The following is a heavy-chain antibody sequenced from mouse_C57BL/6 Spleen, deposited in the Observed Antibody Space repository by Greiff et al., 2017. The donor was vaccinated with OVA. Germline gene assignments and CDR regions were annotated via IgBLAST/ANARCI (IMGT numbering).Heavy chain of an antibody. Sequence: EVQLVESGPELVKPGDSVKISCKASGYSFTGYFMNWVMQSHGKSLEWIGRINPYNGDTFYNQKFKGKATLTVDKSSSTAHMELRSLTSEDSAVYYCATETYDYDGFAYWGQGTLVTVSA. CDR2: INPYNGDT. J-gene: IGHJ3*01. CDR3: ATETYDYDGFAY. CDR1: GYSFTGYF. D-gene: IGHD2-4*01. V-gene: IGHV1-20*01.